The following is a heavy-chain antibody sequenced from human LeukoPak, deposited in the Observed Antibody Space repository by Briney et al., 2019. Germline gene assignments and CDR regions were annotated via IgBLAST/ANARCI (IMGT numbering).Heavy chain of an antibody. D-gene: IGHD3-10*01. CDR3: TTDWEGGSGSYYKFDY. CDR2: ISGSGGST. CDR1: GFTLSSFG. J-gene: IGHJ4*02. V-gene: IGHV3-23*01. Sequence: GGSLRLSCVASGFTLSSFGMHWVRQAPGKGLEWVSAISGSGGSTYYADSVKGRFTISRDDSKNTLYLQMNSLKTEDTAVYYCTTDWEGGSGSYYKFDYWGQGTLVTVSS.